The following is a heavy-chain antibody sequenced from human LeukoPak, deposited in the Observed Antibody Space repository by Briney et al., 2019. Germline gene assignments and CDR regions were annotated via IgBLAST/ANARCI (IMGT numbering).Heavy chain of an antibody. J-gene: IGHJ4*02. D-gene: IGHD6-19*01. CDR1: GFTFSSYW. CDR3: ARGPYTSGVYRLDY. Sequence: PGGSLRLSCAASGFTFSSYWMHWVRQAPGEGLVWLSRIKTDGTTTNYADSVKGRFTVSRDNAKNTLYLQMNSLRAEDTAVYYCARGPYTSGVYRLDYWGQGTLVTVSS. CDR2: IKTDGTTT. V-gene: IGHV3-74*01.